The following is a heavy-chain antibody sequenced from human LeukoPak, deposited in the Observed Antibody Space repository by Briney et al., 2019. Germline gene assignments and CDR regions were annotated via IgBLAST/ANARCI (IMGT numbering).Heavy chain of an antibody. CDR1: GYTFTGYY. V-gene: IGHV1-2*02. CDR3: ARASLGYCSGGSCYISP. D-gene: IGHD2-15*01. J-gene: IGHJ5*02. Sequence: GASVKVSCKASGYTFTGYYMHWVRQAPGQGLEWMGWINPNSGGTNYAQKLQGRVTMTTDTSTSTAYMELRSLRSDDTAVYYCARASLGYCSGGSCYISPWGQGTLVTVSS. CDR2: INPNSGGT.